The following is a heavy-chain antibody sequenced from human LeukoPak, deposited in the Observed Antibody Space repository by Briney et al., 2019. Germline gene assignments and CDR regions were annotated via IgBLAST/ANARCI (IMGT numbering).Heavy chain of an antibody. Sequence: WGSLRLSCAASGFSISNYIMNWVRQAPGKGLEWVSSISASTTYIYYADSVKGRFTISRDNAKNALYLEMNSLRPEDTAMYYCSTDGLDHYYYYFIVVWGKGPTVTVSS. CDR3: STDGLDHYYYYFIVV. V-gene: IGHV3-21*01. D-gene: IGHD3/OR15-3a*01. CDR2: ISASTTYI. J-gene: IGHJ6*03. CDR1: GFSISNYI.